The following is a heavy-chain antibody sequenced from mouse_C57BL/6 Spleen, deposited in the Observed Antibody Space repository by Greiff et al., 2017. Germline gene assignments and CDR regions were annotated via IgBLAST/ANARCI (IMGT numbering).Heavy chain of an antibody. Sequence: QVQLQQPGAELVRPGSSVKLSCKASGYTFTSYWMHWVKQRPIQGLEWIGNIDPSDSETHYNQKFKDKATLTVDKSSSTAYMQLSSLTSEDSAVYYSERWRYSNYEGYAMDYWGQGTSVTVSS. J-gene: IGHJ4*01. D-gene: IGHD2-5*01. CDR1: GYTFTSYW. CDR3: ERWRYSNYEGYAMDY. CDR2: IDPSDSET. V-gene: IGHV1-52*01.